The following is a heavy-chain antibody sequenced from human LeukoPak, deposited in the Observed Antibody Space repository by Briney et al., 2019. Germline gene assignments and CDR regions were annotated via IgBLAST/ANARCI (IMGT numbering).Heavy chain of an antibody. D-gene: IGHD6-19*01. Sequence: GASVKVSCKASGYTFTSYAMNWVRQAPGQGLEWMGWINTNTGNPTYAQGFTGRFVFSLDTSVSTAYLQISSLKAEDTAVYYCARVDVLAGTMVYFDYWGQGTLVTVSS. J-gene: IGHJ4*02. CDR1: GYTFTSYA. CDR2: INTNTGNP. V-gene: IGHV7-4-1*02. CDR3: ARVDVLAGTMVYFDY.